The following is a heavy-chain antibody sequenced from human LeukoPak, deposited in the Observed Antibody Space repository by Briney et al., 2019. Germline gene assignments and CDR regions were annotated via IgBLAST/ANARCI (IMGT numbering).Heavy chain of an antibody. D-gene: IGHD6-13*01. V-gene: IGHV4-39*01. CDR2: IYYSGST. Sequence: SETLSLTCTVSGGSISSSHYYWGWIRQPPGKGLEWIGSIYYSGSTYYNPSLKSRVTISVDTSKNQFSLKLSSVTAADTAVYYCAGAAAAAGTLGWFDPWGQGTLVTVSS. J-gene: IGHJ5*02. CDR3: AGAAAAAGTLGWFDP. CDR1: GGSISSSHYY.